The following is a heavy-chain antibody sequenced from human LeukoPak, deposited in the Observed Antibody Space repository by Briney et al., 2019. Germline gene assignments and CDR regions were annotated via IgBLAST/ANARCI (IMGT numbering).Heavy chain of an antibody. CDR1: GYTFTSYY. CDR3: ARDSDYYDSSSYRRPCGDFDY. D-gene: IGHD3-22*01. CDR2: INPSGGST. J-gene: IGHJ4*02. Sequence: ASVKVSCKASGYTFTSYYMHWVRQAPGQGLEWMGIINPSGGSTTHAQKFQGRVTMTRDTSTSTVYMELSSLRSEDTAVYYCARDSDYYDSSSYRRPCGDFDYWGQGTLVTVSS. V-gene: IGHV1-46*01.